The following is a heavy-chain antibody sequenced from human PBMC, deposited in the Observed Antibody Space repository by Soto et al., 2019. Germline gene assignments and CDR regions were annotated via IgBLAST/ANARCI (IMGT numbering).Heavy chain of an antibody. CDR3: AKARCITTDCYVPDY. J-gene: IGHJ4*02. Sequence: EVQLLESGGGLVQPGGSLRLSCVASGFTFSTYTMSWVRQAPGKGLEWVSVISGSGGRPSYADSVQGRFSISRDNTKNTLNLQMNGLRGEDTARYFCAKARCITTDCYVPDYWGQGTLVTVAS. CDR2: ISGSGGRP. D-gene: IGHD3-10*01. V-gene: IGHV3-23*01. CDR1: GFTFSTYT.